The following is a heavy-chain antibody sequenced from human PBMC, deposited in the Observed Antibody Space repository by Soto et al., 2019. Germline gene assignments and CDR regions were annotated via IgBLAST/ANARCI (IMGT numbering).Heavy chain of an antibody. Sequence: KESGPTLVNPTQTLTLTCTFSGFSLSTSGVGVGWIRQPPGKALECLAVIYWNDDKRYSPSLKSRLSITKDTSKNLVVLSMTNMGPVDTATYYCAHRRGGYDHWGQGTLVTISS. J-gene: IGHJ5*02. CDR1: GFSLSTSGVG. CDR2: IYWNDDK. CDR3: AHRRGGYDH. D-gene: IGHD5-12*01. V-gene: IGHV2-5*01.